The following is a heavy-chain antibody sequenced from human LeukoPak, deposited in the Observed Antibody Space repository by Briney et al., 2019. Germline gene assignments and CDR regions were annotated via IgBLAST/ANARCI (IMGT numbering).Heavy chain of an antibody. V-gene: IGHV3-23*01. CDR1: GFSFSSYA. CDR3: AKDRFDCTSTGCSLSFDF. D-gene: IGHD2-2*01. CDR2: ISGGAGTT. Sequence: GGSLRLSCAASGFSFSSYAMSWVRLAPGKGLEWVSTISGGAGTTYYADSVKGRFTISRDSSKSTLYLQMNSLRAEDTAVYYCAKDRFDCTSTGCSLSFDFWGQGTLVTVSS. J-gene: IGHJ4*02.